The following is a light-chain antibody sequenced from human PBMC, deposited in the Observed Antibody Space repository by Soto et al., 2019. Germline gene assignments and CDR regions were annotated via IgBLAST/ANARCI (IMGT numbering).Light chain of an antibody. CDR3: QQFNNYLLT. J-gene: IGKJ5*01. CDR1: QGISND. CDR2: AAS. Sequence: AIQLTQSPSSLSASVGDRVTINCRASQGISNDLGWYQQKPGKAPKLLIYAASSLQSGVPSRFSGSGSGTDFTLTISSLQPEDFATYYCQQFNNYLLTFGQGTRLEIK. V-gene: IGKV1D-13*01.